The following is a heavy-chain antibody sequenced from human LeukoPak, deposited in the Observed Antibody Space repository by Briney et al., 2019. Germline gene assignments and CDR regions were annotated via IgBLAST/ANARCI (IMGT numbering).Heavy chain of an antibody. CDR1: GFTFSNYA. CDR2: INVSGGST. V-gene: IGHV3-23*01. Sequence: GGSLRLSCAASGFTFSNYAKSWVRQAPGKGLEWVSGINVSGGSTFYADSVRGRFTISRDNSKNTLYLQMNSLRAEDTALYYCAKDRYNTAMVSFDYWGQGTLVTVSS. D-gene: IGHD5-18*01. J-gene: IGHJ4*02. CDR3: AKDRYNTAMVSFDY.